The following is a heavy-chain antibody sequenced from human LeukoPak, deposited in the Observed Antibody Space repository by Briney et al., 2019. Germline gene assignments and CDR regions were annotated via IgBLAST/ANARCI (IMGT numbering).Heavy chain of an antibody. CDR2: IYPGDSDT. CDR3: ARHGYSYGRPFDY. D-gene: IGHD5-18*01. V-gene: IGHV5-51*01. Sequence: GESLQISCKGSGYSFTSYWIGWVRQMPGKGLEWMGIIYPGDSDTRYSPSFQGQVTISADKSISTAYLQWSSLKASDTAMYYCARHGYSYGRPFDYWGQGTLVTVSS. J-gene: IGHJ4*02. CDR1: GYSFTSYW.